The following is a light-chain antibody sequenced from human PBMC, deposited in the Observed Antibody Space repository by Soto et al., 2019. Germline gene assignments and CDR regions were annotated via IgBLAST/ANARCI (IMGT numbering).Light chain of an antibody. J-gene: IGLJ2*01. CDR3: QSYDSSLRVSV. V-gene: IGLV1-40*01. CDR2: GNS. CDR1: SSNIGAGYD. Sequence: QPVLTQPPSVAGAPGQRVTISCTGSSSNIGAGYDVHWYQQLPGTAPKLLIYGNSNRPSGVPERFSGSKSGTSASLAITRLQAEDEADYYCQSYDSSLRVSVFGGGTKVTVL.